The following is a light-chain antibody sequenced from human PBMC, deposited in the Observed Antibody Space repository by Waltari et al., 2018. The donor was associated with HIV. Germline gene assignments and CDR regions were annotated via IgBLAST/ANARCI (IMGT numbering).Light chain of an antibody. CDR3: QQYDRLPIT. Sequence: DIQMTQSPSSLSASVGDRVTITCQASQDISNCVNWYQQKPGKAPKPLIYDASTLQTGVPSRFSGRGSGTDFTYTITSLQPEDFAIYYCQQYDRLPITFGQGTRLEIK. V-gene: IGKV1-33*01. J-gene: IGKJ5*01. CDR1: QDISNC. CDR2: DAS.